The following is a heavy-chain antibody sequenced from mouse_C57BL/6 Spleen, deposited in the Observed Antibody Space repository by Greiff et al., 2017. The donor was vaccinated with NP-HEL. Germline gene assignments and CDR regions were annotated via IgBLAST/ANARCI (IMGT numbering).Heavy chain of an antibody. CDR2: IRLKSDNYAT. V-gene: IGHV6-3*01. CDR1: GFTFSNYW. CDR3: THMVERYFDV. J-gene: IGHJ1*03. Sequence: EVMLVESGGGLVQPGGSMKLSCVASGFTFSNYWMNWVRQSPEKGLEWVAQIRLKSDNYATHYAESVKGRFTISRDDSKSSVYLQMNNLRAEDTGIYYCTHMVERYFDVWGTGTTVTVSS. D-gene: IGHD1-1*02.